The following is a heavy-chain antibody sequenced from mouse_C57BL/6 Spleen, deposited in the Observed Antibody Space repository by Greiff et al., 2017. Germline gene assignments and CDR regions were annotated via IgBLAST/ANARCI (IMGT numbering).Heavy chain of an antibody. D-gene: IGHD4-1*01. Sequence: EVQLVESGGGLVKPGGSLKLSCAASGFTFSSYAMSWVRQTPEKRLEWVATISDGGSYTYYPDNVKGRFTISRDNAKNNLYLQMSHLKSEDTAMYYCARDSLGLDWYFDVWGTGTTVTVSS. J-gene: IGHJ1*03. CDR3: ARDSLGLDWYFDV. CDR1: GFTFSSYA. V-gene: IGHV5-4*01. CDR2: ISDGGSYT.